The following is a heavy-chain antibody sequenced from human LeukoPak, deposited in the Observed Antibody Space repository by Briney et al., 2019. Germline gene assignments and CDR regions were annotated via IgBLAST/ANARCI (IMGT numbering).Heavy chain of an antibody. CDR2: MWYDGNHK. J-gene: IGHJ3*02. CDR3: AKSPTVDAAFDI. CDR1: GFTLSTSG. V-gene: IGHV3-33*03. D-gene: IGHD4-23*01. Sequence: PGGSLRLSCAASGFTLSTSGMHWVRQAPGKGLEWVAVMWYDGNHKYYGNSVKGRFTISRDISKNTLFLHMNSLRAEDTALYYCAKSPTVDAAFDIWGQGTMVTVSS.